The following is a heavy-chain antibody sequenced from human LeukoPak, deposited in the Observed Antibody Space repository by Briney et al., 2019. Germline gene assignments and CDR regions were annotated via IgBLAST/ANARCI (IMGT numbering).Heavy chain of an antibody. CDR3: ARRSAAVDY. J-gene: IGHJ4*02. CDR1: GFNFSAYA. CDR2: ISYDGSHK. V-gene: IGHV3-30-3*01. D-gene: IGHD6-13*01. Sequence: GWSLRLSCAVSGFNFSAYAMHWVRQAPGKGLDWVAVISYDGSHKYYADSVRGRFTISRDNSKNTVYLQMNSLRTEDTAVYSCARRSAAVDYWGQGTLVTVSS.